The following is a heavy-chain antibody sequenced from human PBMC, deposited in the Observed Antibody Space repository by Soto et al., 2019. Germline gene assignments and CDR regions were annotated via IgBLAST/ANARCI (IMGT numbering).Heavy chain of an antibody. CDR2: IYHSGST. V-gene: IGHV4-4*02. Sequence: SETLSLTCAVSGGSIRSSNWWSWVRQPPGKGLEWIGEIYHSGSTNYNPSLKSRVTISVDKSKNQFSLKLSSVNAADTAVYYCARDLGRFLGDYYYGMDVWGQGTTVTVSS. CDR1: GGSIRSSNW. CDR3: ARDLGRFLGDYYYGMDV. J-gene: IGHJ6*02.